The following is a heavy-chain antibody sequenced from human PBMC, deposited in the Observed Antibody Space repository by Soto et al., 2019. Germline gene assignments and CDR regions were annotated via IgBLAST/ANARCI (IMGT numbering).Heavy chain of an antibody. CDR2: IYYSGST. Sequence: SETLSLTCTVSGGSISSYYWSWIRQPPGKGLEWIGSIYYSGSTYYNPSLKSRVTISVDTSKNQFSLKLSSVTAADTAVYYCARHHTAVALIDAFDIWGQGTMVTVSS. V-gene: IGHV4-59*05. D-gene: IGHD5-18*01. J-gene: IGHJ3*02. CDR1: GGSISSYY. CDR3: ARHHTAVALIDAFDI.